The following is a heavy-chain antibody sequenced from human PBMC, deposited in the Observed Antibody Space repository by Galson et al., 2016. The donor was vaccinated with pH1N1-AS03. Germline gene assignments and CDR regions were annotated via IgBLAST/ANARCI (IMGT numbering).Heavy chain of an antibody. CDR3: AKGAGFVGAAYLDN. Sequence: SLRLSCATSGFIFSSYGIHWVRQAPGKGLEWVAIIWYDGKKKYFADSVKGRFTISRDYSKNTVYLQMNSLRHEDTAVYYCAKGAGFVGAAYLDNWGQGTQVAVSS. D-gene: IGHD1-26*01. CDR2: IWYDGKKK. CDR1: GFIFSSYG. V-gene: IGHV3-33*06. J-gene: IGHJ4*02.